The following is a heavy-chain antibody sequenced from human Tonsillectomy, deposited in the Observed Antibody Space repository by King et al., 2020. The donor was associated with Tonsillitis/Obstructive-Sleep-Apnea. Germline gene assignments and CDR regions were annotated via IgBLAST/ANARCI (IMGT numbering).Heavy chain of an antibody. D-gene: IGHD6-19*01. CDR3: AGEGVAGTWGAFDF. Sequence: VQLQQSGPGLVKPSQTLSLTCAISGGSVSGNRAAWNWIRQSPSRGLEWLGRTYYRSKWYYDYAVSVSIRININPDTSTNQFSLQLHSMTPEDTAIYFCAGEGVAGTWGAFDFWGQGTVVIVSS. J-gene: IGHJ3*01. CDR2: TYYRSKWYY. V-gene: IGHV6-1*01. CDR1: GGSVSGNRAA.